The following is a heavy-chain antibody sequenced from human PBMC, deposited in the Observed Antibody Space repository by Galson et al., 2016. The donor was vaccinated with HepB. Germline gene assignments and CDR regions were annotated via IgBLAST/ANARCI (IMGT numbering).Heavy chain of an antibody. CDR2: IWYDGSNK. CDR3: ARERTVLLWFGEPGGMDV. V-gene: IGHV3-33*01. Sequence: SLRLSCAASGFTFSSYGMRWVRQAPGKELEWVAVIWYDGSNKYYADSVKGRFTISRDNSKNTLYLQMNSLRAEDTAVYYCARERTVLLWFGEPGGMDVWGQGTTVTVSS. J-gene: IGHJ6*02. CDR1: GFTFSSYG. D-gene: IGHD3-10*01.